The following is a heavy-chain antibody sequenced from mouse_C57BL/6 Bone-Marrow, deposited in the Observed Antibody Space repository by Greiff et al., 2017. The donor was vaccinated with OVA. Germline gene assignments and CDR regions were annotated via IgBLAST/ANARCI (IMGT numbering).Heavy chain of an antibody. J-gene: IGHJ1*03. CDR3: ARGDYYGSRYFDV. CDR1: GFTFSDFY. Sequence: EVKLVESGGGLVQPGRSLRLSCATSGFTFSDFYMEWVRQAPGKGLEWIAASRNKANDYTTEYSSSVKGRFTVSRDTSQSILYLQMIASRAEDTVIYCGARGDYYGSRYFDVWGTGTTVTVSS. CDR2: SRNKANDYTT. V-gene: IGHV7-1*01. D-gene: IGHD1-1*01.